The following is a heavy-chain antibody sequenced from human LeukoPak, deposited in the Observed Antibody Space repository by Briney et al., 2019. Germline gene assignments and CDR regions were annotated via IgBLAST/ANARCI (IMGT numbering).Heavy chain of an antibody. J-gene: IGHJ3*02. CDR3: ARVGVPQYAFDI. V-gene: IGHV3-74*01. CDR2: INSDGRIT. CDR1: GFTFSSYW. Sequence: QPGGSLRLSCVASGFTFSSYWMHWVRQVPGKGPVWVSRINSDGRITSYADSVKGRFTISRDNAKKTLYLQMNSLRAEDTAVYSCARVGVPQYAFDIWGQGTWVTVSS. D-gene: IGHD2-2*01.